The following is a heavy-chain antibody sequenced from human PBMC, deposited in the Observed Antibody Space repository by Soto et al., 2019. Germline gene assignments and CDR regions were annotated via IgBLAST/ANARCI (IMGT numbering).Heavy chain of an antibody. D-gene: IGHD6-19*01. J-gene: IGHJ6*02. CDR3: ASGIEGWYQGRYYYGMDV. CDR2: IYYSGST. V-gene: IGHV4-61*01. CDR1: GGSVSSGSYY. Sequence: QVQLQESGPGLVKPSETLSLTCTVSGGSVSSGSYYWSWIRQPPGKGLEWIGYIYYSGSTNYNPSLQSRVTISVDTSKNQSSLKLSSVTAADTAVYYCASGIEGWYQGRYYYGMDVWGQGTTVTVSS.